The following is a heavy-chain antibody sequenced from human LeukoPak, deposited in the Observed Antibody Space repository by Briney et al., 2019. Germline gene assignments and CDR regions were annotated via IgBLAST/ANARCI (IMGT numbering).Heavy chain of an antibody. Sequence: GGSLRLSCAASGFTFSSYAMSWVRQAPGKGLEWVSAISGSGGSTYYADSVKGRFTISRDNSKNTLYLQMNSLRAEDTAVYYCAKARSSSGWYHPSLLIDYWGQGTLVTVSS. CDR2: ISGSGGST. V-gene: IGHV3-23*01. CDR3: AKARSSSGWYHPSLLIDY. CDR1: GFTFSSYA. J-gene: IGHJ4*02. D-gene: IGHD6-19*01.